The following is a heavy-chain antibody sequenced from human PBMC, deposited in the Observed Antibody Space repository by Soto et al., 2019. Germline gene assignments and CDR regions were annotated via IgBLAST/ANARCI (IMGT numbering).Heavy chain of an antibody. CDR2: IYYSGST. V-gene: IGHV4-59*01. CDR3: ARVDADSSGWPRFDY. Sequence: SETLSLTCTVSGGSISSYYWSRIRQPPGKGLEWIGYIYYSGSTNYNPSLKSRVTISVDTSKNQFSLKLSSVTAADTAVYYCARVDADSSGWPRFDYWGQGTLVTVSS. CDR1: GGSISSYY. J-gene: IGHJ4*02. D-gene: IGHD6-19*01.